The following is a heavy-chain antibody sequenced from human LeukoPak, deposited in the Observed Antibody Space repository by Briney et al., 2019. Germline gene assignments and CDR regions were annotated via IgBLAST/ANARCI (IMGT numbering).Heavy chain of an antibody. J-gene: IGHJ4*02. CDR1: GFTLSNYM. V-gene: IGHV3-74*01. D-gene: IGHD1-20*01. CDR3: LRDLNWSLDQ. Sequence: GGSLRLSCAASGFTLSNYMMHWVRQAPGKGLVWVSRIKSDGITITYADSVKGRFTISRDNAKNTLYLQMNSLRAEDTAVYYCLRDLNWSLDQWGQGTLVTVSS. CDR2: IKSDGITI.